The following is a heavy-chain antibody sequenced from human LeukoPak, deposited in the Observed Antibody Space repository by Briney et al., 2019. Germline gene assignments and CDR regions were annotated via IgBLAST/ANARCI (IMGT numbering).Heavy chain of an antibody. V-gene: IGHV3-21*01. Sequence: GGSLRLSCAASGLTFSSYSMNWVRQAPGKGLEWVSFISTSSSYIYYADSVKGRFTISRDNSKNSLYLQMNSLRAEDTAVYYCARDSGGYRMYNWFDPWGQGTLVTVSS. CDR2: ISTSSSYI. CDR1: GLTFSSYS. D-gene: IGHD5-18*01. CDR3: ARDSGGYRMYNWFDP. J-gene: IGHJ5*02.